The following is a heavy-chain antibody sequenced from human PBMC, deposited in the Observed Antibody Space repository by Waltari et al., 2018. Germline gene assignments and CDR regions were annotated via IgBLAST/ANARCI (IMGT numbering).Heavy chain of an antibody. CDR1: GYSISSGYY. Sequence: QVQLQESGPGLVKPSETLSLTCAVSGYSISSGYYWGWIRQPPGKGLEWIGSIYHSGSTYYNPSLKSRVTISVDTSKNQFSLKLSSVTAADTAVYYCARDPYCGGDCYNWFDPWGQGTLVTVSS. J-gene: IGHJ5*02. D-gene: IGHD2-21*02. CDR3: ARDPYCGGDCYNWFDP. CDR2: IYHSGST. V-gene: IGHV4-38-2*02.